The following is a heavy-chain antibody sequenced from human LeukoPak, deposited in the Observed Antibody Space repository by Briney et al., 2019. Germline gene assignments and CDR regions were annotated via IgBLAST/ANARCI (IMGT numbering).Heavy chain of an antibody. CDR3: ARGHADYSGSWYGRFDY. V-gene: IGHV3-66*01. CDR1: GFTVSSNY. J-gene: IGHJ4*02. Sequence: GGSLRLSCAASGFTVSSNYMSWVRQAPGKGLEWVSVIYSGGSTYYADSVKGRFTISRDNSKNTLYLQMNSLRAEDTVVYYCARGHADYSGSWYGRFDYWGQGTLVTVSS. D-gene: IGHD6-13*01. CDR2: IYSGGST.